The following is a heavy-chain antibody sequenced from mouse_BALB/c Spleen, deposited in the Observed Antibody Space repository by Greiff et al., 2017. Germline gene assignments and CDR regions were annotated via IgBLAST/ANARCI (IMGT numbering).Heavy chain of an antibody. J-gene: IGHJ2*01. Sequence: EVHLVESGGDLVKPGGSLKLSCAASGFTFSSYGMSWVRQTPDKRLEWVATISSGGSYTYYPDSVKGRFTISRDNAKNTLYLQMSSLKSEDTAMYYCARHDYYSYYCDYWGQGTTLTVSS. CDR3: ARHDYYSYYCDY. V-gene: IGHV5-6*01. CDR1: GFTFSSYG. D-gene: IGHD1-1*01. CDR2: ISSGGSYT.